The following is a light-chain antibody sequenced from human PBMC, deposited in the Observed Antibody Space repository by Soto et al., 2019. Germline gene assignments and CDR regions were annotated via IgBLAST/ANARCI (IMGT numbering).Light chain of an antibody. Sequence: EIVLTQSPATLSSSPGDRVTISCRASQSVSSYLSWYQQKPGQAPRLLIYDASNRATGIPARFSGSGSGTDFTLTISSLEPEDYAVYYCQQRSNWPPFTFGPGTKVDIK. CDR3: QQRSNWPPFT. CDR2: DAS. CDR1: QSVSSY. J-gene: IGKJ3*01. V-gene: IGKV3-11*01.